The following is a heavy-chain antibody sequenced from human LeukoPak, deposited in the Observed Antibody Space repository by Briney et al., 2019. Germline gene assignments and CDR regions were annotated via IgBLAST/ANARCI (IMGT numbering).Heavy chain of an antibody. Sequence: GGSLRLSCAASGFTFSSYDFSNYAMSWVRQAPGKGLEWVSVVYSGGSTYYADSVKGRFTISRDNSRNTLYLQMSSLRAEDTAVYYCARRYYSMDVWGQGTTVTVSS. CDR2: VYSGGST. CDR1: GFTFSSYDFSNYA. V-gene: IGHV3-66*04. CDR3: ARRYYSMDV. J-gene: IGHJ6*02.